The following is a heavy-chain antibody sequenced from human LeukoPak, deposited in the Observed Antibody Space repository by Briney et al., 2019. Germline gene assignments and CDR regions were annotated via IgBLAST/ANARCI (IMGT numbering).Heavy chain of an antibody. CDR1: GFTVSSNY. Sequence: GGSLRLSCAASGFTVSSNYMSWVRQAPGKGLEWVANINQDGSKKYSVDSVKGRSTISRDNAKNSLYLQMNSLRAEDTAVYYCAGTWSLYDAFDIWGQGTMVTVSS. D-gene: IGHD6-13*01. CDR2: INQDGSKK. J-gene: IGHJ3*02. CDR3: AGTWSLYDAFDI. V-gene: IGHV3-7*01.